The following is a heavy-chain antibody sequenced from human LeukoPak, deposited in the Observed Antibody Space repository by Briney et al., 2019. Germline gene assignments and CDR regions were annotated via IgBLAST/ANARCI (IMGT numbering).Heavy chain of an antibody. CDR3: ARQTGDCSGGSCYPNLYPFDY. CDR2: IYDSGST. V-gene: IGHV4-39*01. Sequence: SETLSLTCTVSGDSTSNINYYWGWIRQPPGKGLEWIGSIYDSGSTYYNPSLKSRVTISVDTSKNQFSLKLSSVTAADTAVYYCARQTGDCSGGSCYPNLYPFDYWGQGTLVTVSS. CDR1: GDSTSNINYY. D-gene: IGHD2-15*01. J-gene: IGHJ4*02.